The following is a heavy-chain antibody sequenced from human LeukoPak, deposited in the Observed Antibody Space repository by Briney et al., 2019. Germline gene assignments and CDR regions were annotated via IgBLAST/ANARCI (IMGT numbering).Heavy chain of an antibody. J-gene: IGHJ4*02. CDR1: GGSISSYY. D-gene: IGHD4-17*01. V-gene: IGHV4-59*01. CDR2: IYYSGST. CDR3: AREKNYGDSYYFDY. Sequence: SETLSLTCTVSGGSISSYYWSWIRQPPGMGLEWIGYIYYSGSTNYNPSLKSRVTISVDTSKNQFSLKLSSVTAADTAVYYCAREKNYGDSYYFDYWGQGALVTVSS.